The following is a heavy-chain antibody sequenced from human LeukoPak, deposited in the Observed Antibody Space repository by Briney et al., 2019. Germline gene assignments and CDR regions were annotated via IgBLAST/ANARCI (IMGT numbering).Heavy chain of an antibody. V-gene: IGHV3-30*04. CDR2: ISYDGSYK. CDR1: GFAFSNYA. Sequence: GRSLRLSCAASGFAFSNYAMHWVRQAPGQGLQWVTTISYDGSYKYYADSVKGRFTISRDNSKNTLYLQMNSLRGEDTAIYYCAGQDYYWGQGTLVSVSS. D-gene: IGHD3/OR15-3a*01. CDR3: AGQDYY. J-gene: IGHJ4*02.